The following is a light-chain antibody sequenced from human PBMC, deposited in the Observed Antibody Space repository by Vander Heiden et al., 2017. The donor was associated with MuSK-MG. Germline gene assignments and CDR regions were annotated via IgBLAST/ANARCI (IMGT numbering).Light chain of an antibody. V-gene: IGKV3-15*01. J-gene: IGKJ2*01. CDR1: QSVSSS. CDR3: QQYNDWPPAYT. CDR2: GAS. Sequence: DIVLTQSPATLSVSPGERVTLPCRASQSVSSSLAWYQQKPGQAPRLLIYGASTRATGIPARFSGSGSGTEFTLTISRLQSEDFAVYYCQQYNDWPPAYTFGQGTKLEIK.